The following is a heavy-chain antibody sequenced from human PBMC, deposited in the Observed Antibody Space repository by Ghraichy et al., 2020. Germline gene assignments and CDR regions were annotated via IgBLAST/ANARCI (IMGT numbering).Heavy chain of an antibody. CDR3: ARGMVGTTAASDY. Sequence: SCAASGFTVSSSYMTWVRQAPGKGLEWVSVIYSGGTTYYADSVKGRFTISRDNSKNTLYLQMNSLRAEDTAVYYCARGMVGTTAASDYWGQGTLVTVSS. CDR1: GFTVSSSY. V-gene: IGHV3-53*01. J-gene: IGHJ4*02. D-gene: IGHD1-26*01. CDR2: IYSGGTT.